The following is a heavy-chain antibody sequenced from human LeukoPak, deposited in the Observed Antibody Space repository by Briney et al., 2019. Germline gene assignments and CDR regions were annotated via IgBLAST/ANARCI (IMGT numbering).Heavy chain of an antibody. CDR2: IIPIFGKA. J-gene: IGHJ4*02. V-gene: IGHV1-69*01. D-gene: IGHD2-8*01. CDR1: GGTFISYA. CDR3: ASGPSGYCTNGVCYYFDY. Sequence: ALVKVSCKASGGTFISYAISWVRQAPGQGLEWMGGIIPIFGKANYAQKFQGRVTITADESTRTAYMERRSLRSEDTAVYYCASGPSGYCTNGVCYYFDYWGQGTLVTVSS.